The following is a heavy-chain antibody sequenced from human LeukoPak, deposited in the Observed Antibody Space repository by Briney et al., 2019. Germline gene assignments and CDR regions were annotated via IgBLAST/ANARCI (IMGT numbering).Heavy chain of an antibody. D-gene: IGHD6-13*01. V-gene: IGHV5-51*01. CDR1: GYSFTTYW. CDR2: THPTDSDI. J-gene: IGHJ3*02. Sequence: GESLKTSCKGSGYSFTTYWIGWVRQMPGKGLEWMGITHPTDSDIRYSPSFQGQVTISADKSINTAYLQWSSLKASDTAMYYCARTVRYTSSWWDAFDIWGQGTMVTVSS. CDR3: ARTVRYTSSWWDAFDI.